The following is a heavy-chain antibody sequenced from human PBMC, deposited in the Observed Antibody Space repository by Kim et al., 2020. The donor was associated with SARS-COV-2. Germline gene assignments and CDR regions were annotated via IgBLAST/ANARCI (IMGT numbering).Heavy chain of an antibody. CDR2: TSCNT. Sequence: TSCNTGYALKFQCRVTMTRNTSISTAYMDLSSLRSEDTAVYYCARGQRDYWGQGTLVTVSS. J-gene: IGHJ4*02. CDR3: ARGQRDY. V-gene: IGHV1-8*01.